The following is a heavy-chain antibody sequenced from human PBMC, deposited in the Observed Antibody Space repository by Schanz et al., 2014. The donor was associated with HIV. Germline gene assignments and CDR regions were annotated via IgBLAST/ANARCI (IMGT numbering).Heavy chain of an antibody. CDR1: GYTFTSYD. CDR3: ARDLRVVPAASDNWFDP. Sequence: QVQLVQSGAEVKKPGASVKVSCKASGYTFTSYDINWVRQAPGQGLEWMGWISAYKGNTHYAQKFQGRVTMTTDTSTSTAYIELRNLRSDDTAVYYCARDLRVVPAASDNWFDPWGQGTLVTVSS. CDR2: ISAYKGNT. V-gene: IGHV1-18*01. J-gene: IGHJ5*02. D-gene: IGHD2-2*01.